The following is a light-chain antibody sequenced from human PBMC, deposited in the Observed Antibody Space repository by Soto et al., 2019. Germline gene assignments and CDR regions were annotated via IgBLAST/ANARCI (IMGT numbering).Light chain of an antibody. V-gene: IGKV1-16*01. CDR1: QCISNY. Sequence: DVQMTQSPSSLSASVGDTVTITCRASQCISNYLAWFQQKPGNAPTSLIYAASSLQSGVPSRFRGSVSGTDFTLTITSLPPEDFATYYCQQYRSYPFSFGPGTKVHIK. CDR3: QQYRSYPFS. J-gene: IGKJ3*01. CDR2: AAS.